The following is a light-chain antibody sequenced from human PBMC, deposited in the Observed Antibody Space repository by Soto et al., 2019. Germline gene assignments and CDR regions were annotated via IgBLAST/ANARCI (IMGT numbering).Light chain of an antibody. Sequence: QSALTQPASVSGSPGQSITISCTGTSSDVGGYPYVSWYQHHPGKAPKLIIYEVRNRPSGVSNRFSGSKSDSTASLTISGLQAEDEADYYCSSHTSSSTWVFGGGTKVTVL. CDR2: EVR. CDR3: SSHTSSSTWV. CDR1: SSDVGGYPY. V-gene: IGLV2-14*01. J-gene: IGLJ3*02.